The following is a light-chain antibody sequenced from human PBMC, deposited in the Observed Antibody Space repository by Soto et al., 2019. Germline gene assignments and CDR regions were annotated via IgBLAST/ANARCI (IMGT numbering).Light chain of an antibody. CDR1: KGISSC. V-gene: IGKV1-9*01. Sequence: DIQLTQSPSFLSASVGDRVPITCRASKGISSCLAWYQQKPAQDPEPLIFAASTLQNGVPSRFSGSGSGPEFTLTISSPHPEDYATCYWLHLKSYTPDTFGPATTVDFK. J-gene: IGKJ3*01. CDR3: LHLKSYTPDT. CDR2: AAS.